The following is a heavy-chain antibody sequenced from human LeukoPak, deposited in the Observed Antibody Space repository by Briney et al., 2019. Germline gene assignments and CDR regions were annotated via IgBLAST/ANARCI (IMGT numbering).Heavy chain of an antibody. V-gene: IGHV7-4-1*02. CDR3: ARAGLVAGTQAFDI. CDR1: GYTFTSYA. J-gene: IGHJ3*02. CDR2: INTNTGNP. D-gene: IGHD6-19*01. Sequence: ASVKVSCKASGYTFTSYAMNWVRQAPGQGLEWMGWINTNTGNPTYAQGFTGRFVFSLDTSVSTAYLQISSLKAEDTAVYYCARAGLVAGTQAFDIWGQGTMVTVSS.